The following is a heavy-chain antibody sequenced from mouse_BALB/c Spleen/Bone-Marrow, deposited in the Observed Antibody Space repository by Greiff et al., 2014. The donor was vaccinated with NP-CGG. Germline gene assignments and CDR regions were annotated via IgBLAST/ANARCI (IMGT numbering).Heavy chain of an antibody. V-gene: IGHV1-14*01. CDR1: GYTFTSYV. D-gene: IGHD1-1*01. CDR2: INPYNDGT. CDR3: ARSEYFGSSYDY. J-gene: IGHJ2*01. Sequence: VQLKESGPELVKPGASVKMSCKASGYTFTSYVMHWMKQKPGQGLEWIGCINPYNDGTKYNETFKGKATLTSDKSSSTAYMDLSSLTSEDSAVYFCARSEYFGSSYDYWGQGTTLTVSS.